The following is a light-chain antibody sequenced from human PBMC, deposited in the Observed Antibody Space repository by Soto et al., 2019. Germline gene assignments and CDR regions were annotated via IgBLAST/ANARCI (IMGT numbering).Light chain of an antibody. CDR3: QKYNSVPWT. J-gene: IGKJ1*01. V-gene: IGKV1-27*01. CDR1: QGISNY. Sequence: DTQMTQSPSSLSASVGDTVTITCRASQGISNYLAWYQQKPGKVPKLLIYAAFTLQSGVPSRFSGSGSGTDFTLTISSLQPEDVATYYCQKYNSVPWTFGQETKVEIK. CDR2: AAF.